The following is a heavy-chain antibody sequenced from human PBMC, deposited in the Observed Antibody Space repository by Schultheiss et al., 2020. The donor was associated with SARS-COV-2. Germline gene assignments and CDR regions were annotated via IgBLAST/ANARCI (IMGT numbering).Heavy chain of an antibody. D-gene: IGHD3-3*01. V-gene: IGHV3-23*01. J-gene: IGHJ5*02. CDR2: ISGSGGST. CDR1: GFTFSSYA. CDR3: AKEGNYDFWSGYLNWFDP. Sequence: GGSLRLSCAASGFTFSSYAMSWVRQAPGKGLEWVSAISGSGGSTYYADSVKGRFTISRDNSKNTLYLQMNSLRAEDTAVYYCAKEGNYDFWSGYLNWFDPWGQGTLVTVSS.